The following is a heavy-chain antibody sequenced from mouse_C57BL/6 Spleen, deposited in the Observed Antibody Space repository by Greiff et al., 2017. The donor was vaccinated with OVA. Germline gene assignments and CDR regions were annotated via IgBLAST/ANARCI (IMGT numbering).Heavy chain of an antibody. V-gene: IGHV1-82*01. Sequence: QVQLQQSGPELVKPGASVKISCKASGYAFSSSWMNWVKQRPGKGLEWIGRIYPGDGDTNYNGKFKGKATLTADKSSSTAYMQLSSLTSEDSAVYFCARTPTTVVALYWYFDVWGTGTTVTVSS. CDR2: IYPGDGDT. D-gene: IGHD1-1*01. CDR3: ARTPTTVVALYWYFDV. CDR1: GYAFSSSW. J-gene: IGHJ1*03.